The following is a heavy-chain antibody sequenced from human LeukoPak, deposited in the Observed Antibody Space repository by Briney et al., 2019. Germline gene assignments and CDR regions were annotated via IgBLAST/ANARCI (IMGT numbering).Heavy chain of an antibody. V-gene: IGHV4-30-2*01. CDR2: IYHSGST. D-gene: IGHD6-13*01. J-gene: IGHJ4*02. CDR3: ARGGFRIAADFDY. CDR1: GGSISSGGYY. Sequence: SQTLSLTCTVSGGSISSGGYYWSWIRQPPGKGLEWIGYIYHSGSTYYNPSLKSRVTISVDRSKNQFSLKLSSVTAADTAVYYCARGGFRIAADFDYWGQGTLVTVSS.